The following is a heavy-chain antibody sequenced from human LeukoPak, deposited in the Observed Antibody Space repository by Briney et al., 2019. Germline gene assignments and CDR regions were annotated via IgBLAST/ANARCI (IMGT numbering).Heavy chain of an antibody. D-gene: IGHD6-19*01. Sequence: PSETLSLTCTVPGGSISSYYWSWIRQPAGKGLEWIGRIYTSGSTNYNPSLKSRVTTSVDTSKNQFSLKLSSVTAADTAVYYCARVSQTYSSGPQDYWGQGTLVTVSS. J-gene: IGHJ4*02. V-gene: IGHV4-4*07. CDR3: ARVSQTYSSGPQDY. CDR2: IYTSGST. CDR1: GGSISSYY.